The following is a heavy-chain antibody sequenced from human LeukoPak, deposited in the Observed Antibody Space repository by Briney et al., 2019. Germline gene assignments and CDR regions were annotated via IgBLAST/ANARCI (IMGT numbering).Heavy chain of an antibody. Sequence: SETLSLTCTVSGGSISSSSYYWGWIRQPTGKGLEWIGSIYYSGSTYYNPSLKSRVTISVDTSKNQFSLKLSSVTAADTAVYYCARHPQTYYFDYWGQGTLVTVSS. CDR1: GGSISSSSYY. CDR3: ARHPQTYYFDY. CDR2: IYYSGST. J-gene: IGHJ4*02. V-gene: IGHV4-39*01.